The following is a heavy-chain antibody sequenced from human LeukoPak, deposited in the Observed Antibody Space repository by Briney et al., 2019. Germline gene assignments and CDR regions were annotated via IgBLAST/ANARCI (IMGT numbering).Heavy chain of an antibody. CDR1: TSR. CDR2: IGTYGGDT. CDR3: ARDLWNFYDDSGYNRDFDS. J-gene: IGHJ5*01. D-gene: IGHD3-22*01. V-gene: IGHV1-18*01. Sequence: ASVKVSCKATSRISWVRQAPRQGLEWMGWIGTYGGDTYYAQKFQGRITVTTDTSTSTVYMELRNPRSDDTAVYYCARDLWNFYDDSGYNRDFDSWGQGTLVTVSS.